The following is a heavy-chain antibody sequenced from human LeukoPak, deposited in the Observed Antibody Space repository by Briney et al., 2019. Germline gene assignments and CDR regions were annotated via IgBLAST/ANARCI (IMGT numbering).Heavy chain of an antibody. Sequence: GGSLRLSCEASGFTFSSYEMNWVRQAPGKGLEWVSYISSSGSTIYYADSVKGRFTISRDNAKNSLYLQMNSLRAEDTAVYYCARAAYGGNRLFDYWGQGTLVTVSS. D-gene: IGHD4-23*01. V-gene: IGHV3-48*03. CDR1: GFTFSSYE. CDR3: ARAAYGGNRLFDY. J-gene: IGHJ4*02. CDR2: ISSSGSTI.